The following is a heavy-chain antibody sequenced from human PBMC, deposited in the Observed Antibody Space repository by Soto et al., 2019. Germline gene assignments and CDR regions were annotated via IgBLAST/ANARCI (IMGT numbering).Heavy chain of an antibody. D-gene: IGHD3-22*01. Sequence: QVQLVESGGVVVQSGRSLRLSCAASGFTFSSYGMHWVRQAPGKGLEWVAVMWSEGGNKHYADSVKGRFTISRDNSKNTLYLQMNSLRAEDTAVYYCARDPPDDSSGYFSLDYWGQGTLVTVSS. J-gene: IGHJ4*02. CDR1: GFTFSSYG. CDR3: ARDPPDDSSGYFSLDY. V-gene: IGHV3-33*01. CDR2: MWSEGGNK.